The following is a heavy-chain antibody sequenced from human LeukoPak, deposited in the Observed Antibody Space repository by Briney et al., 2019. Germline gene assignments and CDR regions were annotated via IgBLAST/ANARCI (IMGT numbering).Heavy chain of an antibody. D-gene: IGHD4-17*01. CDR2: ISSSSSYI. V-gene: IGHV3-21*01. CDR3: ARDDGYYSPFDY. CDR1: GFTVSSNY. J-gene: IGHJ4*02. Sequence: PGXXLXLSCAASGFTVSSNYMSWVRQAPGKGLEWVSSISSSSSYIYYADSVKGRFTISRDNAKNSLYLQMNSLRAEDTAVYYCARDDGYYSPFDYWGQGTLVTVSS.